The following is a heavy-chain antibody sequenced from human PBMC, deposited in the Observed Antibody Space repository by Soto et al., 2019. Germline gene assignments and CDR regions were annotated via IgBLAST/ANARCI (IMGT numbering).Heavy chain of an antibody. V-gene: IGHV4-39*01. J-gene: IGHJ6*03. CDR3: ASPVGNIRFLEDYYYMDV. D-gene: IGHD3-3*01. CDR1: GGSISSSSYY. Sequence: QLQLQESGPGLVKPSETLSLTCTVSGGSISSSSYYWGWIRQPPGKGLEWIGNIYYSGSTYYNPSLKSRVTISVDTSKNQFSLKLSSVTAADTAVYYCASPVGNIRFLEDYYYMDVWGKGTTVTVSS. CDR2: IYYSGST.